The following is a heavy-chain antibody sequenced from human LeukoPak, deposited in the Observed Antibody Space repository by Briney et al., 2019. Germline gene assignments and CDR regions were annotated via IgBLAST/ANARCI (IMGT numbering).Heavy chain of an antibody. CDR3: AKDRDSSSSIFDY. V-gene: IGHV3-30*18. CDR2: ISYDGSDE. D-gene: IGHD6-6*01. Sequence: GRSLRLSCAASGFTFTNYGMHWVRQAPGKGLEWVAVISYDGSDEDYADSVKGRFTISRDASKNTLYLQMNSLRAEDTAVYYCAKDRDSSSSIFDYWGQGTLVTVSS. CDR1: GFTFTNYG. J-gene: IGHJ4*02.